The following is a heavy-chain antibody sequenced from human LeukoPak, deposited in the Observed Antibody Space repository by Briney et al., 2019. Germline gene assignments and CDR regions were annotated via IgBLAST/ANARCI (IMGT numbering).Heavy chain of an antibody. CDR3: ARNPLSLRGVDS. CDR1: GYTFTSYY. J-gene: IGHJ4*02. Sequence: ASVKVSRKASGYTFTSYYMHWVRQAPGQGLEWMGIINPSGGATTYAQKFQGRVTMTRDTSTSTVYMELSSLRSEDTAFYYCARNPLSLRGVDSWGQGTLVTVSS. V-gene: IGHV1-46*01. CDR2: INPSGGAT. D-gene: IGHD3-10*01.